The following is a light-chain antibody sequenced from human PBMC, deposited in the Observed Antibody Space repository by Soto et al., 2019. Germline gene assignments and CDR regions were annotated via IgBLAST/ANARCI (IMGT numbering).Light chain of an antibody. Sequence: DIQLTQSPSAMSASVGDRVTFTCRASQGISNYLAWFQQKPGKVPKRLIYVASSLESGVPSRFSDSGSGTEFTLTISSLHPEAFATYYCLQNHSHPFTFGQGTKLEIK. CDR2: VAS. CDR1: QGISNY. J-gene: IGKJ2*01. CDR3: LQNHSHPFT. V-gene: IGKV1-17*03.